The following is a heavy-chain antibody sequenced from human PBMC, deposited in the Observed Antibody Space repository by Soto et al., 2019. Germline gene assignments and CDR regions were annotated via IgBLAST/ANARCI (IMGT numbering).Heavy chain of an antibody. CDR2: MNSDGSTT. V-gene: IGHV3-74*01. J-gene: IGHJ4*02. CDR1: GFTFANHW. Sequence: GGSLRLSCAVSGFTFANHWMHCVRQAAGKGLEWVSRMNSDGSTTDYADSVKGRFTASRDNAKNTLYLQMNSLRSEDTAVYYCATAEVDFWGPGPLVTVAS. CDR3: ATAEVDF.